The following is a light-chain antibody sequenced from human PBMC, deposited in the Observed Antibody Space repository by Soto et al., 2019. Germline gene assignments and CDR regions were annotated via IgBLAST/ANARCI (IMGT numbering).Light chain of an antibody. V-gene: IGLV2-11*01. CDR3: CSHSASYTFV. J-gene: IGLJ1*01. CDR1: SSDVGGYNC. Sequence: QSVLTQPRSVSGSPGQSVTISCTGTSSDVGGYNCVSWYQQHPGKAPQLIIYHVTQLPSGVPDRFSGSKSGNTASLSISGLQAEDEVDYYCCSHSASYTFVFGTGTKVTVL. CDR2: HVT.